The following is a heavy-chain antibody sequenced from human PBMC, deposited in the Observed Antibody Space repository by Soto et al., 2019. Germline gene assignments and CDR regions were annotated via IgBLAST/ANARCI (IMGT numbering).Heavy chain of an antibody. CDR1: GFTFDDYA. V-gene: IGHV3-9*01. J-gene: IGHJ3*02. Sequence: EVQLVESGGGLVQPGRSLRLSCAASGFTFDDYAMHWVRQAPGKGLEWVSGISWNSGSIGYADSVKGRFTISRDNAKNSLYLQMNSLRAEDTALYYCAKGDDESPRDAFDIWGQGTMVTVSS. CDR3: AKGDDESPRDAFDI. CDR2: ISWNSGSI.